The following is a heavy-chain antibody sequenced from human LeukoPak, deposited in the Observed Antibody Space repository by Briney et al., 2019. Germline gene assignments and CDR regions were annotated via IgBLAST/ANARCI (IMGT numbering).Heavy chain of an antibody. J-gene: IGHJ4*02. D-gene: IGHD6-19*01. CDR3: AKDFSGWYGSVGYFDY. Sequence: QPGGSLRLSCAASGFTFSSYGMSWVRQAPGKGLEWVSAISGSGGSTYYADSVKDRFTISRDNSKNTLYLQMNSLRAEDTAVYYCAKDFSGWYGSVGYFDYWGQGTLVTVSS. V-gene: IGHV3-23*01. CDR2: ISGSGGST. CDR1: GFTFSSYG.